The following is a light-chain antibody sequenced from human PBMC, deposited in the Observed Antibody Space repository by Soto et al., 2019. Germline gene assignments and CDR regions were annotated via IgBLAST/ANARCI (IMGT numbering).Light chain of an antibody. J-gene: IGKJ3*01. CDR1: QGIRNF. Sequence: DIQMTQSPTSLSASVGDTVTFTCRASQGIRNFVAWYQQKPGKAPKLLIYAASTLQSGVPSRFSGSGSGTDFTLTINSLQPEDVATYSCQKYSSVPVFGPGTKVEIK. CDR2: AAS. V-gene: IGKV1-27*01. CDR3: QKYSSVPV.